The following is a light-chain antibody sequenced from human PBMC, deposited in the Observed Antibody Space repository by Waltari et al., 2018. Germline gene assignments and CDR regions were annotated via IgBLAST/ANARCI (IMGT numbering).Light chain of an antibody. J-gene: IGKJ4*01. CDR2: GAS. CDR3: EQYDGSIRT. V-gene: IGKV3-20*01. Sequence: LVLTQPPHTLTCSPGQTAPPSCRASQTMNNDFLVWYRQKPGQAPRRGNDGASSRSTGFPDRSRGSVYGTDLTVTIRRLEPEDGAVYYCEQYDGSIRTCGGGTKGEI. CDR1: QTMNNDF.